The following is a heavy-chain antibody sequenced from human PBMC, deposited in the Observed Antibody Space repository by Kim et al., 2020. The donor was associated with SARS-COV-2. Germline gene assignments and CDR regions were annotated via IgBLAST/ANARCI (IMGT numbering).Heavy chain of an antibody. Sequence: GGSLRLSCAASGFTVSSNYMSWVREAPGKGLEWVSVIYSGGSRYYADSVKGRFTISRDNAKDKLYLQLNSLRGEDTAVYYCARERIVVGPAAKVVYYYYGMDVWGQGTTVTVSS. CDR3: ARERIVVGPAAKVVYYYYGMDV. V-gene: IGHV3-66*01. CDR2: IYSGGSR. CDR1: GFTVSSNY. D-gene: IGHD2-2*01. J-gene: IGHJ6*02.